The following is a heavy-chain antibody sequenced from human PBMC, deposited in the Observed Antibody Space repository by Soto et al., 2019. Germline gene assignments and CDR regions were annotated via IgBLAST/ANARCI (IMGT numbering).Heavy chain of an antibody. V-gene: IGHV3-48*01. CDR2: ISSSSSTI. Sequence: GGSLRLSCAASGFTFSNCNINWVRQAPGRGLEWISYISSSSSTIYYADSVRGRFTISRDNAKNSLYLQMNSLRADDTAVYYCARDSPAYYYVMDVWGEGTTVTVSS. CDR1: GFTFSNCN. J-gene: IGHJ6*04. CDR3: ARDSPAYYYVMDV.